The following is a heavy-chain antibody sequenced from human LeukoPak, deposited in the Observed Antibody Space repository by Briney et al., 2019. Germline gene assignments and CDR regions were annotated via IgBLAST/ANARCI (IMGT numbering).Heavy chain of an antibody. Sequence: RGSLRLSCAASGFTFSSYEMNWVRQAPGKGLEWVSYISSSGSTIYYADSVKGRFTISRDNAKNSLYLQMNSLRAEDTAVYYCAKDRASIAAEEGEFDYWGQGTLVTVSS. CDR3: AKDRASIAAEEGEFDY. D-gene: IGHD6-13*01. CDR2: ISSSGSTI. CDR1: GFTFSSYE. J-gene: IGHJ4*02. V-gene: IGHV3-48*03.